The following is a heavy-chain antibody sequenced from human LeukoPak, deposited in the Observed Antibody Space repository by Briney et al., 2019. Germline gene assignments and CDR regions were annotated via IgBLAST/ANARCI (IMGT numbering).Heavy chain of an antibody. V-gene: IGHV4-4*07. J-gene: IGHJ5*02. CDR1: GGSISSYY. CDR2: IYTSGST. CDR3: AREVGLGMYNWFDP. D-gene: IGHD3-16*01. Sequence: PSETLSLTCTVSGGSISSYYWSWIRQPAGKGLEWIGRIYTSGSTNYNPSLKSRVTISVDTSKNQFSLKLRSVTAADTAVYYCAREVGLGMYNWFDPWGQGTLVTVSS.